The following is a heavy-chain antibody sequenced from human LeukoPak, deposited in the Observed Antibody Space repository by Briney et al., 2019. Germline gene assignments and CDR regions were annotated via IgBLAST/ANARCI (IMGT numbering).Heavy chain of an antibody. J-gene: IGHJ4*02. CDR1: GDSMSSYY. V-gene: IGHV4-4*07. Sequence: SETLSLTCTVSGDSMSSYYWSWIRQSAGTGLEWIGRIHTSGSTNYSPSLKSRVTMSVDTSKTQFSLKVNSVTAAGTGVYFCARAPEFSSGWLLDYWGQGSLVTVSS. D-gene: IGHD6-19*01. CDR3: ARAPEFSSGWLLDY. CDR2: IHTSGST.